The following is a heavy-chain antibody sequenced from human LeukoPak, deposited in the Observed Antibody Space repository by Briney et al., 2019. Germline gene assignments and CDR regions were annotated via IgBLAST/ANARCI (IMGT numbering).Heavy chain of an antibody. Sequence: GGSLRLSCAASGFTFSNAWMSWVRQAPGKGLEWVGRIKSKTDGGTTDYAAPVKGRFTISRDDSKNTLYLQMNSLKTEDTAVYYCTTDWLVGAPYFDYWGQGTLVTVSS. D-gene: IGHD1-26*01. CDR3: TTDWLVGAPYFDY. CDR2: IKSKTDGGTT. V-gene: IGHV3-15*01. J-gene: IGHJ4*02. CDR1: GFTFSNAW.